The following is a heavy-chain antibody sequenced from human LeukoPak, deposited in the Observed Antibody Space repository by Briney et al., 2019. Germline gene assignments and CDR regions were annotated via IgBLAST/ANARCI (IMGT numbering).Heavy chain of an antibody. D-gene: IGHD6-13*01. Sequence: GASVKVSCKASGYTFTSYGISWVRQAPGQGLEWMGWISAYNGNTNYAQKLQGRVTMTTDTSTSTAYMELRSLRPYDTAVYYCASNTQTAAGTTIFDYWGQVTLVTVSS. CDR2: ISAYNGNT. CDR3: ASNTQTAAGTTIFDY. J-gene: IGHJ4*02. CDR1: GYTFTSYG. V-gene: IGHV1-18*01.